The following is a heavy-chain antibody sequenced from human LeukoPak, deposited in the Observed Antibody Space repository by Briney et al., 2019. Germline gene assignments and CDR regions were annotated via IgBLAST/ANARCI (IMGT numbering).Heavy chain of an antibody. CDR3: ARGGRNYVDAFDI. D-gene: IGHD1-7*01. Sequence: SETLSLTCTVSGGSIRSSYYYWGWIRQPPGKGLEWIGSIYDSGSTYYNPSLKSRVTISVDTSNNQFSLKLNSVTAADTAVYYCARGGRNYVDAFDIWGQGTVVSVSS. CDR2: IYDSGST. CDR1: GGSIRSSYYY. V-gene: IGHV4-39*07. J-gene: IGHJ3*02.